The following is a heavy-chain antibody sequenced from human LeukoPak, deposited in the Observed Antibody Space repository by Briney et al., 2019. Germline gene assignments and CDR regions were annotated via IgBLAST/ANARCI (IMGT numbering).Heavy chain of an antibody. Sequence: TSETLSLTCTVSGGSISSYYWSWIRQPPGKGLEWIGYIYYSGSSNYHPSLKSRVTISVDTSKTQFSLKLSSVTAADTAVYYCARRRGYCSSTSCYAHWFDPWGQGTLVTVSS. CDR1: GGSISSYY. V-gene: IGHV4-59*01. J-gene: IGHJ5*02. CDR3: ARRRGYCSSTSCYAHWFDP. CDR2: IYYSGSS. D-gene: IGHD2-2*01.